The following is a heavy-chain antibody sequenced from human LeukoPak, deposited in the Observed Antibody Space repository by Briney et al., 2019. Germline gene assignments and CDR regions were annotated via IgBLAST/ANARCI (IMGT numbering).Heavy chain of an antibody. Sequence: KPSETLSLTCVVYGESFSGYSWSWIRQPPGKGLEWIGEINQRRNTNYNPSLKSRVTIPIDTSKNQFSLKLSSVTAADTAVYYCARHGWHAWYFDLWGRGTLVTVSS. V-gene: IGHV4-34*01. J-gene: IGHJ2*01. CDR2: INQRRNT. CDR3: ARHGWHAWYFDL. CDR1: GESFSGYS. D-gene: IGHD6-19*01.